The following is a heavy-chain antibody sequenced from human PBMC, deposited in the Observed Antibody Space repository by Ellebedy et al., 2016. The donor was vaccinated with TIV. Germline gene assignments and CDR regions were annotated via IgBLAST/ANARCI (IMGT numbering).Heavy chain of an antibody. Sequence: GESLKISCAASGFTFSSYAMNWVRQAPGKGLEWISTVSGSGGSIYYADSVKGRFTISRDNAKNSLYLQMNSLRADDTAVYYCARRDKGGATMKAFDYWGQGTLVTVSS. J-gene: IGHJ4*02. V-gene: IGHV3-23*01. CDR1: GFTFSSYA. CDR2: VSGSGGSI. D-gene: IGHD1-26*01. CDR3: ARRDKGGATMKAFDY.